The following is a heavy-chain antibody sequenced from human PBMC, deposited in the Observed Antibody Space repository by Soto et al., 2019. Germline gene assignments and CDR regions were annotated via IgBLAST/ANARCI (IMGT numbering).Heavy chain of an antibody. CDR1: GYSFTSYW. CDR2: IYPGDSDT. CDR3: ARGYYDILTGYKH. D-gene: IGHD3-9*01. V-gene: IGHV5-51*01. Sequence: GESLKISCKGSGYSFTSYWIGWARQMPGKGLEWMGIIYPGDSDTRYSPSFQGQVTISADKSISTAYLQWSSLKASDTAMYYCARGYYDILTGYKHWGQGTLVTVSS. J-gene: IGHJ4*02.